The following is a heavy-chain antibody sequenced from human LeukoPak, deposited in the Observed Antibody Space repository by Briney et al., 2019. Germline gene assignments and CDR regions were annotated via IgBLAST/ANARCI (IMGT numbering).Heavy chain of an antibody. CDR3: AKDGLTVAPVLGAFDI. CDR2: ISGSGGST. J-gene: IGHJ3*02. CDR1: GFTFSSYA. Sequence: GGSLRLSCAASGFTFSSYAMSWVRQAPGKGLEWVSAISGSGGSTYYADSVKGRFTISRDNSKNTLYLQMNSLRAEDTAVYYCAKDGLTVAPVLGAFDIWGQGTMVTVSS. D-gene: IGHD4/OR15-4a*01. V-gene: IGHV3-23*01.